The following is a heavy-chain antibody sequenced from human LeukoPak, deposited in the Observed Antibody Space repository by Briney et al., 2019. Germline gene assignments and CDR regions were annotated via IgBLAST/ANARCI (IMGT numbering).Heavy chain of an antibody. D-gene: IGHD3-16*01. CDR3: ANGPMITFGGLTEREFDY. CDR2: VSYNGRNK. J-gene: IGHJ4*02. Sequence: GGSPRLSCAASGLTFDSYGMHWVRQAPGKGLEWVAFVSYNGRNKYYKDSVKGRFTISRDSSKSTLYLQVDSLRPEDAAVYYCANGPMITFGGLTEREFDYWGQGTLVSVSS. CDR1: GLTFDSYG. V-gene: IGHV3-30*18.